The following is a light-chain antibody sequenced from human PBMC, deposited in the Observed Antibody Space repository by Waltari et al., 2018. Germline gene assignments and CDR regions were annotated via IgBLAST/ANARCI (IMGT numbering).Light chain of an antibody. CDR3: GTWDSSLSAGV. CDR1: SSNLGTNY. J-gene: IGLJ3*02. CDR2: DKN. V-gene: IGLV1-51*01. Sequence: QSVLTQPPSVPAAPGQTVTISCSGSSSNLGTNYVSWYQHPPGTAPKLLLYDKNKRPSGIPDRFSGSKSGTSATLGITGLQTGDEADYYCGTWDSSLSAGVFGGGTKLTVL.